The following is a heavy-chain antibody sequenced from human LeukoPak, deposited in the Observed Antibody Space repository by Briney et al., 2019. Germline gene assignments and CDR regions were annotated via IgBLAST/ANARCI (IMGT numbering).Heavy chain of an antibody. Sequence: SETLSLTCSVSGDSVTSTYWSWIRQPPGKGLEWIAYGHHSESSNYNPSFKSRVIIPVDTSRNQFSLRLSSVTAADTAIYYCARESAGSLHDSTAAFHYWGQGILVIVSS. V-gene: IGHV4-59*02. J-gene: IGHJ4*02. CDR3: ARESAGSLHDSTAAFHY. CDR1: GDSVTSTY. D-gene: IGHD2-8*02. CDR2: GHHSESS.